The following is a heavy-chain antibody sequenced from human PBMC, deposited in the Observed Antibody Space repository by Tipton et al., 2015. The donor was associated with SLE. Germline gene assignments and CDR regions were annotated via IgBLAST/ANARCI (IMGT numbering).Heavy chain of an antibody. CDR3: AKGGEVYAVPHWFDP. D-gene: IGHD2-8*01. Sequence: LRLSCTVSGGSISISPYYWGWIRQPPGKGLEWIGSIYSSGSTNYSPSLKSRVTISVDTSKNQFSLKLSSVTAADTAVYYCAKGGEVYAVPHWFDPWGQGTLVTVSS. J-gene: IGHJ5*02. CDR2: IYSSGST. V-gene: IGHV4-39*07. CDR1: GGSISISPYY.